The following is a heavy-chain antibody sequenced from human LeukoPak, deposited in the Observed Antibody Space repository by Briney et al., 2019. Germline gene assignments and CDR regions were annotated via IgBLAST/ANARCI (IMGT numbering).Heavy chain of an antibody. D-gene: IGHD3-10*01. V-gene: IGHV1-2*02. CDR3: ARDSPITMVRGVYYYYMDV. J-gene: IGHJ6*03. Sequence: ASVTVSCKASGYTFTGYYMHWVRQAPGQGLEWMGWINPNSGGTNYAQKFQGTVTMPSDTSISTAYMELSRLRTDDTAVYYCARDSPITMVRGVYYYYMDVWGEGTTVTVSS. CDR2: INPNSGGT. CDR1: GYTFTGYY.